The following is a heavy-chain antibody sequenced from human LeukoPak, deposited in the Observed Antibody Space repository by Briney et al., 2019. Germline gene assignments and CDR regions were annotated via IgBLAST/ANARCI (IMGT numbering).Heavy chain of an antibody. CDR1: GFTFDDYA. V-gene: IGHV3-9*01. CDR3: AKDSSYGYVDY. D-gene: IGHD5-18*01. CDR2: ITWNSGSI. J-gene: IGHJ4*02. Sequence: GGSLRLSCAGSGFTFDDYAMHWVRQAPGKGLEWVSRITWNSGSIGYADSVKGRFTIPRDNAKNSLYLQMNSLRDEDTALYYCAKDSSYGYVDYWGQGTLVTVSS.